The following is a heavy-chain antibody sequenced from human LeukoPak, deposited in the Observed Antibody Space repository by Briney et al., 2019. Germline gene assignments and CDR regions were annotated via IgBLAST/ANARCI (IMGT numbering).Heavy chain of an antibody. CDR2: IYYSGST. D-gene: IGHD3-10*01. V-gene: IGHV4-31*03. CDR1: GGSVNRGGYY. CDR3: ARYPGSASHFDY. J-gene: IGHJ4*02. Sequence: SETLSLTCTVSGGSVNRGGYYWRWIRQHPGKGLEWIGHIYYSGSTYYNPSLKSRLIMSLDTSDNQFSLKLTSVTAADTAVYYCARYPGSASHFDYWGQGTLVTVSS.